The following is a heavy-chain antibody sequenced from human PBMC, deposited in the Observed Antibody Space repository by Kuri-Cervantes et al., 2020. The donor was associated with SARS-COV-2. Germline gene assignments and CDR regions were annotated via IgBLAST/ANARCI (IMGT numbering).Heavy chain of an antibody. V-gene: IGHV4-4*07. CDR3: ARDIPRPDYYYYYMDV. J-gene: IGHJ6*03. Sequence: GSLRLSCTVSGGSISSYYWSWIRQPAGKGLEWIGRIYTSGSTNYNPSLKSRVTMSVDTSKNQFSLKLSSVTAADTAVYYCARDIPRPDYYYYYMDVWGKGTTVTVSS. D-gene: IGHD2-21*01. CDR2: IYTSGST. CDR1: GGSISSYY.